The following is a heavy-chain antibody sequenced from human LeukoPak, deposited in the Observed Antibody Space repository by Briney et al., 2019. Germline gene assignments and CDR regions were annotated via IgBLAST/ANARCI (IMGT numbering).Heavy chain of an antibody. D-gene: IGHD6-6*01. V-gene: IGHV3-7*01. Sequence: GGSLRLSCAASGFTFSSYRMSWVRQAPGKGLEWVANIKQDGSEKYYVDSVKGRFTISRDNAKNSLYLQMNSLRAEDTAVYYCARSIAARTEFDYWGQGTLVTVSS. CDR1: GFTFSSYR. CDR3: ARSIAARTEFDY. J-gene: IGHJ4*02. CDR2: IKQDGSEK.